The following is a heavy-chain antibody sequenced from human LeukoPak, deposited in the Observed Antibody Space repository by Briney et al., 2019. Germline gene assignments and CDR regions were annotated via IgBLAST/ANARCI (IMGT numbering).Heavy chain of an antibody. CDR1: GGSFSGYY. V-gene: IGHV4-34*01. CDR2: INHSGST. Sequence: SETLSLTCAVYGGSFSGYYWSWIRQPPGKGLEWIGEINHSGSTNYNPSLKSRVTISVDTSKNQFSLKLSSVTAADTAVYYCARLTGSSYYYYYYGMDVWGQGTTVTVSS. D-gene: IGHD3-9*01. J-gene: IGHJ6*02. CDR3: ARLTGSSYYYYYYGMDV.